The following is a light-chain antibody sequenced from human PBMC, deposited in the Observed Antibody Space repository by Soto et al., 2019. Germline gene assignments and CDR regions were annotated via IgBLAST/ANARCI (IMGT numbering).Light chain of an antibody. Sequence: EIVLTQSPATLSSFPVYRFTLSCRASQYINTRLAWYQHRPGQSPRLPNYQTSLRAAGIPARFSASGSGTDFTLTISDVQPEDFALYYCHQRQSWPRTFGQGTKVDIK. V-gene: IGKV3-11*01. CDR1: QYINTR. CDR2: QTS. J-gene: IGKJ1*01. CDR3: HQRQSWPRT.